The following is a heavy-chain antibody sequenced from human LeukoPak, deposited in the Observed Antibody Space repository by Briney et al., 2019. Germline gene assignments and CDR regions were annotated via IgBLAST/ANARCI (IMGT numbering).Heavy chain of an antibody. CDR2: IYYSGST. D-gene: IGHD3-3*01. V-gene: IGHV4-39*01. CDR3: ARRSITIFGVVPNWFDP. J-gene: IGHJ5*02. CDR1: GGSISSSSYY. Sequence: SETLSLTCTVSGGSISSSSYYWGWIRQPPGKGLEWIGSIYYSGSTYYNPSLKSRVTISVDTSKNQFSLKLSSVTAADTAVYYCARRSITIFGVVPNWFDPWGQGTLVTVSS.